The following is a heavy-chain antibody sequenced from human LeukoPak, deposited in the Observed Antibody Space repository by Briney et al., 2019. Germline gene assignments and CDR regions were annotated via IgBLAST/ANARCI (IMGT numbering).Heavy chain of an antibody. D-gene: IGHD4-17*01. CDR2: IRSSSNYI. J-gene: IGHJ3*01. V-gene: IGHV3-21*01. CDR3: ASEVTTHAFDL. Sequence: GGSLRLSCAASGFTFSSYSMNWVRQAPGKGLEWVSYIRSSSNYIDYADSVQGRFTISRDNAKNSLYLQMNSLRAEDTAVYYCASEVTTHAFDLWGQGTMVTVSS. CDR1: GFTFSSYS.